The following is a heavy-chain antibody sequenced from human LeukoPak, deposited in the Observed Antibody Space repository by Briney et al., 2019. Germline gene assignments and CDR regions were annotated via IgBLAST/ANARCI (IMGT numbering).Heavy chain of an antibody. J-gene: IGHJ6*03. CDR3: ARAPYYYGSGSYYYYYYMDV. V-gene: IGHV4-61*02. CDR1: GGSISSNSYY. D-gene: IGHD3-10*01. Sequence: SETLSLTCAVSGGSISSNSYYWSWIRQPAGKGLEWIGRIYTSGSTNYNPSLKSRVTMSVDTSKNQFSLKLSSVTAADTAVYYCARAPYYYGSGSYYYYYYMDVWGKGTTVTISS. CDR2: IYTSGST.